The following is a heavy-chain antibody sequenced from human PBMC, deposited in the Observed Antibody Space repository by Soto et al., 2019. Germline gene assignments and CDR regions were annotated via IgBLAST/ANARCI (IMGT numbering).Heavy chain of an antibody. CDR2: INPSSGST. J-gene: IGHJ6*02. V-gene: IGHV1-46*01. Sequence: ASVKVSCKASGYTFTRYYMHWVRQAPGQGHEWMGIINPSSGSTSYTKKFQGRVTMTRDTSTSTVYMELSSLRSEDTAVYYCARDQGLLAAGGTSFYYNGMDVWGQGTTVTVSS. CDR3: ARDQGLLAAGGTSFYYNGMDV. CDR1: GYTFTRYY. D-gene: IGHD6-13*01.